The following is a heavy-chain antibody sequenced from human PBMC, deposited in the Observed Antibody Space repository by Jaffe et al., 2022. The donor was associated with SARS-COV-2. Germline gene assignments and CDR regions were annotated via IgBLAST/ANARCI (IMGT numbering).Heavy chain of an antibody. D-gene: IGHD5-12*01. CDR1: GFNLNSYG. CDR2: LSDDGSIK. J-gene: IGHJ3*01. V-gene: IGHV3-30*18. Sequence: QVQLVESGGGVVQPGRSLRLSCEASGFNLNSYGMYWVRQAPGSGLEWVAVLSDDGSIKYHAGSVRGRFTISRDDSKNTLYLEMNSLRVEDTALYYCAKDISSGYYWGVFDVWGQGTMVTVSS. CDR3: AKDISSGYYWGVFDV.